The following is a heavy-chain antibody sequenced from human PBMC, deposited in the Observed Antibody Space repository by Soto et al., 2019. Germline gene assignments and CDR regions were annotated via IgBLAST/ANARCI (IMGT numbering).Heavy chain of an antibody. CDR3: ATVGSVTTATHFDY. J-gene: IGHJ4*02. D-gene: IGHD4-17*01. V-gene: IGHV1-3*01. Sequence: QVQLVQSGAEVKKPGASVKVSCKASGYTFTSYAMHWVRQAPGQRLEWMGWINAGNGNTKYSKKFQGRVTITRDTSASTAYMELSSLRSEDTAVYYCATVGSVTTATHFDYWGQGTLVTVSS. CDR1: GYTFTSYA. CDR2: INAGNGNT.